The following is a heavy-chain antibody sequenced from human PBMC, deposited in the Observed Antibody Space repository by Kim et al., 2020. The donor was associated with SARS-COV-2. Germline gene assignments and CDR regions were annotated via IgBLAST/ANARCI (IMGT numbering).Heavy chain of an antibody. D-gene: IGHD6-6*01. J-gene: IGHJ5*02. CDR2: INHSGST. Sequence: SETLSLTCAVYGGSFSGYYWSWIRQPPGKGLEWIGEINHSGSTNYNPSLKSRVTISVDTSKNQFSLKLSSVTAADTAVYYCARGPRKFARSIAARVGWFDPWGQGTLVTVSS. V-gene: IGHV4-34*01. CDR3: ARGPRKFARSIAARVGWFDP. CDR1: GGSFSGYY.